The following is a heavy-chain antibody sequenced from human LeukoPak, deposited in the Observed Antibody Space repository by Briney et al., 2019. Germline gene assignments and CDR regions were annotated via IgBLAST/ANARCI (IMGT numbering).Heavy chain of an antibody. J-gene: IGHJ4*02. D-gene: IGHD1-26*01. V-gene: IGHV1-18*01. CDR3: ARDTEWEKNPDYFDY. CDR1: GYTFTSYG. Sequence: GASVKVSCKASGYTFTSYGISWVRQAPGQGLEWMGWISAKNGKINYAQKVQGRITMTTDTSTSTAYMELRSLRSDDTAVYYCARDTEWEKNPDYFDYWGQGTLVTVSS. CDR2: ISAKNGKI.